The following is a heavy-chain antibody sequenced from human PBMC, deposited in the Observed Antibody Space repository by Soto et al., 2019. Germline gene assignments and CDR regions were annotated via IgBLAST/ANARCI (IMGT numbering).Heavy chain of an antibody. J-gene: IGHJ5*02. CDR2: ISYDGSNK. CDR1: GFTFSSYG. D-gene: IGHD4-17*01. V-gene: IGHV3-30*18. CDR3: AKAHYGDSNWFDP. Sequence: QVKLVESGGGVVQPGRSLRLSCAASGFTFSSYGMHWVRQAPGKGLEWVAVISYDGSNKYYADSVKGRVTISRDNSKNTRYLQMNSRRAEDTAVYYCAKAHYGDSNWFDPWGQVTLVTVSS.